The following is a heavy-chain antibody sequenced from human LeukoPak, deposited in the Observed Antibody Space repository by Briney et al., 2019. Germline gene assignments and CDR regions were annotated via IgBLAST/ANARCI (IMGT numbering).Heavy chain of an antibody. Sequence: GESLKISCKGSGYSFTSYWIGWVRQMPGKGLEWMGIIYPGDSDTRYSPSFQGQVTISADKSISTAYLQWSSLKASDTAMYYCARRAAYSSSPQSPNWYFDLRGRGTLVTVSS. V-gene: IGHV5-51*01. J-gene: IGHJ2*01. CDR1: GYSFTSYW. CDR3: ARRAAYSSSPQSPNWYFDL. D-gene: IGHD6-13*01. CDR2: IYPGDSDT.